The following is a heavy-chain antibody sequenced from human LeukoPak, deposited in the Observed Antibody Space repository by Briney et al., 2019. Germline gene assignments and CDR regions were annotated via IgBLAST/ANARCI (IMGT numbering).Heavy chain of an antibody. CDR2: IVVGSGNT. D-gene: IGHD2-15*01. Sequence: GASVKVSCKASGFTFTSSAVQWVRQARGQRLEWIGWIVVGSGNTNYAQKFQERVTITRDMSTSTAYMELSSLRSEDTAVYYCAVPGGSWSLYYYYGMDVWGQGTTVTVSS. CDR1: GFTFTSSA. V-gene: IGHV1-58*01. J-gene: IGHJ6*02. CDR3: AVPGGSWSLYYYYGMDV.